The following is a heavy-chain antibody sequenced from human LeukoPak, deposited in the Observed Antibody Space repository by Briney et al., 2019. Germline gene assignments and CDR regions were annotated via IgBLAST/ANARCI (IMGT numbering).Heavy chain of an antibody. CDR3: ARQSLSGEPARLGELSFKYYFDY. CDR1: GYSISSGYY. Sequence: ASETLSLTCAVSGYSISSGYYWGWIRQPPGKGLEWIGSIYHSGSTYYNPSPKSRVTISVDTSKNQFSLKLSSVTAADTAVYYCARQSLSGEPARLGELSFKYYFDYWGQGTLVTVSS. CDR2: IYHSGST. D-gene: IGHD3-16*02. J-gene: IGHJ4*02. V-gene: IGHV4-38-2*01.